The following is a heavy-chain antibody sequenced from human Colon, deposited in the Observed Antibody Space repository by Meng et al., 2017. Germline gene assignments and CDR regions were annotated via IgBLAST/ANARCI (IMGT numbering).Heavy chain of an antibody. D-gene: IGHD5-18*01. CDR3: ARDHGYSYGLPLDY. Sequence: QVQLQQSGPGLVKPSQTLSPTCVISGDSVSNNTAAWNWIRQSPSRGLKWLGRTYYRSKWYNEYAVSVKSRMTFNADTSKNQVSLQVNSVTPEDTAVYYCARDHGYSYGLPLDYWGQGILVTVSS. J-gene: IGHJ4*02. CDR1: GDSVSNNTAA. V-gene: IGHV6-1*01. CDR2: TYYRSKWYN.